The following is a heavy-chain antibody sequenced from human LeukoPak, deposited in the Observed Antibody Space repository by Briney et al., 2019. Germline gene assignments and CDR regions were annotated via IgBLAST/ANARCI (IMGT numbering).Heavy chain of an antibody. Sequence: GGSLRLSCAASGFTFSSYSMNWVRQAPGKGLEWVSYISSSSSTIYYADSVKGRFTISRDNAKNSLYLQMNSLRAEDTAVYYCARTLWKSSSSRWGQGTLVTVSS. CDR2: ISSSSSTI. J-gene: IGHJ4*02. V-gene: IGHV3-48*04. D-gene: IGHD6-6*01. CDR3: ARTLWKSSSSR. CDR1: GFTFSSYS.